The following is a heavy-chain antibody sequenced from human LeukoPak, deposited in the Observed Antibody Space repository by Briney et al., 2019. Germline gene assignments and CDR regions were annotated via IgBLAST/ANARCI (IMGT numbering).Heavy chain of an antibody. J-gene: IGHJ6*02. CDR1: DGSINSYY. CDR2: IYYNGNT. CDR3: ARGRSHYYGKDV. D-gene: IGHD1-26*01. Sequence: PSETLSLTCSVSDGSINSYYWNWIRRPPGKGLEWIGYIYYNGNTNYSPSLKSRVTMSVDTSKNLFSLKVSSVTAADTAVYYCARGRSHYYGKDVLGQGTTVTVSS. V-gene: IGHV4-59*01.